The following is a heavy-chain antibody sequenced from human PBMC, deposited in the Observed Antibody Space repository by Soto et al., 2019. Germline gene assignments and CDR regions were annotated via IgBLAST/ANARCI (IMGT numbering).Heavy chain of an antibody. V-gene: IGHV4-59*01. J-gene: IGHJ4*02. D-gene: IGHD1-26*01. CDR2: IYYSGST. CDR3: AREGIVATGGYFDY. Sequence: SETLYLTCTVSGGSISSYYWSWIRQPPGKGLEWIGYIYYSGSTNYNPSLKSRVTISVDTSKNQFSLKLSSVTAADTAVYYCAREGIVATGGYFDYWGQGTLVTVSS. CDR1: GGSISSYY.